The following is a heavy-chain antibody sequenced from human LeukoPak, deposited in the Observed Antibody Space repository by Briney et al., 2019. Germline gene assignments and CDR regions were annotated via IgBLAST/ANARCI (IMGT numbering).Heavy chain of an antibody. CDR1: GFTFSSYW. J-gene: IGHJ4*02. CDR3: ARDQSSYGGNSAWGY. D-gene: IGHD4-23*01. V-gene: IGHV3-74*01. Sequence: PGGSLRLSCVVSGFTFSSYWMHWVRQAPGKGLVWVSRLSPDGGTIDYSDSVKGRFTISRDNSKDTLYLQMNSLRAEDTAVYYCARDQSSYGGNSAWGYWGQGTLVTVSS. CDR2: LSPDGGTI.